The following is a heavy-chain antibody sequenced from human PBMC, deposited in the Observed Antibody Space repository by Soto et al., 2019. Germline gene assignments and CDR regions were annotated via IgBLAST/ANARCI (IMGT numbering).Heavy chain of an antibody. CDR2: IYYSGST. D-gene: IGHD2-2*01. CDR3: ARSLSPYCSSTSCPSGAFDI. J-gene: IGHJ3*02. Sequence: QVQLQESGPGLVKPSQTLSLTCTVSGGSISSGGYYWSWIRQHPGKGLEWIGYIYYSGSTYYNPYLKSRVNISVDTSKNQFSLKLSSVTAADTAVYYCARSLSPYCSSTSCPSGAFDIWGQGTMVTVSS. CDR1: GGSISSGGYY. V-gene: IGHV4-31*03.